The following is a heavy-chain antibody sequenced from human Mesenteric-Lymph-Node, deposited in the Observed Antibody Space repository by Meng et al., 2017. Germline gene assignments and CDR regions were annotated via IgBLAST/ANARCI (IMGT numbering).Heavy chain of an antibody. V-gene: IGHV3-33*01. CDR1: GFTFSSYG. CDR2: IWYDGSNK. Sequence: GESLKISCAASGFTFSSYGMHWVRQAPGKGLEWVAVIWYDGSNKYYADSVKGRFTISRDNSKNTLYLQMNSLRAEDTAVYYCARGLTYYYDSSGYYDSDNWYFDLWGRGTLVTVSS. J-gene: IGHJ2*01. CDR3: ARGLTYYYDSSGYYDSDNWYFDL. D-gene: IGHD3-22*01.